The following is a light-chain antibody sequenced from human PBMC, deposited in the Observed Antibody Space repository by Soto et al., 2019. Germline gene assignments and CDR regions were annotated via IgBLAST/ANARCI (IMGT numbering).Light chain of an antibody. CDR1: SSDVGNYNY. CDR3: SSYTSSSTLV. J-gene: IGLJ1*01. CDR2: EVS. V-gene: IGLV2-14*01. Sequence: QSALTQPASVSGSPGQSITISCTGTSSDVGNYNYVSWYQHHPGKAPKLMIYEVSDRPSGVSNHFSGSKSANTASLTISGLQAEDEADYYCSSYTSSSTLVFGTGTKVTVL.